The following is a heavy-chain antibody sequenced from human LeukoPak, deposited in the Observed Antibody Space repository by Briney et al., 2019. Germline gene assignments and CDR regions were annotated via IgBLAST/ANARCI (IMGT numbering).Heavy chain of an antibody. CDR3: ARDLWGPSGYDPALYYYYYMDV. Sequence: SETLSLTCTVSGGSISSYYWSWIRQPAGKGLEWIGRIYTSGSTNYNPSLKSRVTISVDTSKNQFSLKLSSVTAADTAVYYCARDLWGPSGYDPALYYYYYMDVWGKGTTVTVSS. D-gene: IGHD5-12*01. CDR1: GGSISSYY. J-gene: IGHJ6*03. CDR2: IYTSGST. V-gene: IGHV4-4*07.